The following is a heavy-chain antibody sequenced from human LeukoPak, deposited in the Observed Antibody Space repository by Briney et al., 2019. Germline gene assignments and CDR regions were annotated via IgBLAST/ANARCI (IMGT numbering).Heavy chain of an antibody. Sequence: SETLSLTCTVSGGSISSSSYYWGWIRQPPGKGLEWIGSIYYSGSTYYNPSLKSRVTISVDTSKNQFSLKLSSVTAADTAVYYCARLRLQSWFDPWGQGTLVTGSS. D-gene: IGHD4-11*01. CDR3: ARLRLQSWFDP. J-gene: IGHJ5*02. V-gene: IGHV4-39*01. CDR1: GGSISSSSYY. CDR2: IYYSGST.